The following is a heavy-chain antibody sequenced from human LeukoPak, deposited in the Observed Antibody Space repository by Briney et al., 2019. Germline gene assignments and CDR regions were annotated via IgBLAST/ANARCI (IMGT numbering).Heavy chain of an antibody. CDR3: ARGFLMRGFDY. Sequence: SQTLSLTCAISGDSVSSSTTGWNWIRQSPSRGLEWLGRTHYESKWKNDYAESVKSRITINPDTSKNQFSLQLNSVPPEDTAVYFCARGFLMRGFDYWGQGTLVTVSS. V-gene: IGHV6-1*01. J-gene: IGHJ4*02. CDR1: GDSVSSSTTG. CDR2: THYESKWKN.